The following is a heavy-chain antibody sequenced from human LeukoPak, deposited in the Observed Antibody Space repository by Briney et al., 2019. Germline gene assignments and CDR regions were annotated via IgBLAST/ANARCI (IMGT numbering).Heavy chain of an antibody. CDR3: ARGLTTVIYYYYYYYMDV. Sequence: ASVKVSCKASGYTFTSYGISWVRQAPGQGLEWMGWINTNTGNPTYAQGFTGRFVFSLDTSVSTAYLQISSLKAEDTAVYYCARGLTTVIYYYYYYYMDVWGKGTTVTVSS. CDR2: INTNTGNP. J-gene: IGHJ6*03. V-gene: IGHV7-4-1*02. D-gene: IGHD4-17*01. CDR1: GYTFTSYG.